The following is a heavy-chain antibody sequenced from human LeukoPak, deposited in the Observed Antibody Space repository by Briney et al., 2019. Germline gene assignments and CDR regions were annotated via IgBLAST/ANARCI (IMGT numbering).Heavy chain of an antibody. Sequence: PGGSLRLSCAASGFTSSSYSMNWVRQAPGKGLEWVSSISSSSSYIYYADSVKGRFTISRDNAKNSLYLQMNSLRAEDTAVYYCAREGDFWSGYLGFDYWGQGTLVTVSS. V-gene: IGHV3-21*01. CDR3: AREGDFWSGYLGFDY. D-gene: IGHD3-3*01. J-gene: IGHJ4*02. CDR1: GFTSSSYS. CDR2: ISSSSSYI.